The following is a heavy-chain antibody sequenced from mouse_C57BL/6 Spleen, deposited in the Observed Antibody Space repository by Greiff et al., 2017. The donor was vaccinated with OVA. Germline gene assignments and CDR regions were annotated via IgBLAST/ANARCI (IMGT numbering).Heavy chain of an antibody. D-gene: IGHD2-5*01. CDR1: GFTFSDYG. J-gene: IGHJ2*01. CDR2: ISSGSSTI. Sequence: EVKVEESGGGLVKPGGSLKLSCAASGFTFSDYGMHWVRQAPEKGLEWVAYISSGSSTIYYADTVKGRFTISRDNAKNTLFLQMTSLRSEDTAMYYCANSNYDYWGQGTTLTVSS. V-gene: IGHV5-17*01. CDR3: ANSNYDY.